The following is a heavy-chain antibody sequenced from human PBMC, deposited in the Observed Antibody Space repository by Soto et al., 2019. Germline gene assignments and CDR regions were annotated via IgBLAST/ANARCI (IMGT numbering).Heavy chain of an antibody. CDR1: GGSSISGGYY. Sequence: THPLTSTVSGGSSISGGYYWSWIRKHPGKGLEWIGYIYYSGSTYYNPSLKSRVTISVDTSKNQFSLKLSSVTAADTAVYYCARGTMVRGVSFDYWGQGTLVTVSS. CDR2: IYYSGST. J-gene: IGHJ4*02. D-gene: IGHD3-10*01. V-gene: IGHV4-31*03. CDR3: ARGTMVRGVSFDY.